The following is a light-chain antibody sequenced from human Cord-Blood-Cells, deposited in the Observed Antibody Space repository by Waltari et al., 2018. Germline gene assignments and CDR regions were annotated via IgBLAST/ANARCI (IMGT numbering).Light chain of an antibody. CDR3: MQGTHWPRT. J-gene: IGKJ1*01. V-gene: IGKV2-30*02. CDR1: QSLVHSDGNPY. Sequence: DVVLPRSLCSLPVTRGQPASLRSRARQSLVHSDGNPYLNWFQQRPGQSPRRLIYKVSNRDSGVPDRFSGSGSGTDFTLKISRVEAEDVGVYYCMQGTHWPRTFGQGTKVEIK. CDR2: KVS.